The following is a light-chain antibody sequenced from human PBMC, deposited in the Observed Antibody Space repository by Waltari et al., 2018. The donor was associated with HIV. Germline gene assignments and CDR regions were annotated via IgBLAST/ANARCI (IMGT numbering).Light chain of an antibody. CDR1: QGISSY. Sequence: DIQLTQSPSFLSASVGDRVTITCRASQGISSYLAWYQQEAGKAPKLLMHAASILQSGVPSRFSGSGSGTEFTLTISSLQPEDSATYYCQQLYSDPITFGPGTKVDIK. CDR3: QQLYSDPIT. CDR2: AAS. J-gene: IGKJ3*01. V-gene: IGKV1-9*01.